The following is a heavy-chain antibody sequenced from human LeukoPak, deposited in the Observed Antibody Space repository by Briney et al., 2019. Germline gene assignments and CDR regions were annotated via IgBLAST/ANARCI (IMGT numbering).Heavy chain of an antibody. D-gene: IGHD1-20*01. Sequence: PGRSLRLSCVASGFTFSHYTMHWVRQAAGKGLEWVALILYDGSAKYYVDSVKGRFTISRDDSKNTLYLQLNSLRGEDTAMYYCATDGLTGRTDGTLESWGQGTLVTVSS. CDR2: ILYDGSAK. V-gene: IGHV3-30-3*01. J-gene: IGHJ4*02. CDR3: ATDGLTGRTDGTLES. CDR1: GFTFSHYT.